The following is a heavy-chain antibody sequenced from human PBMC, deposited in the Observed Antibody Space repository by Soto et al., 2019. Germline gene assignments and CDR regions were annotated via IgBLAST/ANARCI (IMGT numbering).Heavy chain of an antibody. CDR1: GFTFSSYW. J-gene: IGHJ4*02. D-gene: IGHD3-22*01. V-gene: IGHV3-7*05. CDR2: IKQEGSEK. Sequence: EVQLVESGGGLVQPGGSLRLSCAASGFTFSSYWMSWVRQAPGKGLEWVANIKQEGSEKYYVDSVKGRFTISRDNAKNSLYLQMNSLRAEDTAVYYCARDRPNYYDSSGYLDYWGQGTLVTVSS. CDR3: ARDRPNYYDSSGYLDY.